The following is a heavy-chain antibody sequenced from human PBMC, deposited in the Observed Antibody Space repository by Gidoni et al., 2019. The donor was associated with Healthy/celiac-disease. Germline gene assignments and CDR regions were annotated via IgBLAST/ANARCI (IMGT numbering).Heavy chain of an antibody. CDR3: ARDSGRGLVWSVDY. Sequence: QVQLQESGPGLVKPSQTLSLTCTVSGGSISSGGYYWSWIRQHPGKGLEWIGYIYYSGSTYYNPSLKSRVTISVDTSKNQFSLKLSSVTAADTAVYYCARDSGRGLVWSVDYWGQGTLVTVSS. V-gene: IGHV4-31*03. CDR2: IYYSGST. D-gene: IGHD3-9*01. CDR1: GGSISSGGYY. J-gene: IGHJ4*02.